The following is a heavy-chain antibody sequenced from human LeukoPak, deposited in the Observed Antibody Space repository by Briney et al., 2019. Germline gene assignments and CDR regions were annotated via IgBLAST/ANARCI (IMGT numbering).Heavy chain of an antibody. V-gene: IGHV4-39*01. CDR2: IYYSGST. CDR1: GGSISSSSYY. J-gene: IGHJ4*02. Sequence: SETLSLTCTVSGGSISSSSYYWGWIRQPPGKGLERIGSIYYSGSTYYNPSLKSRVTISVDTSKNQFSLKLSSVTAADTAAYYCARHPIYYYDSSGYPDYFDYWGQGTLVTVSS. CDR3: ARHPIYYYDSSGYPDYFDY. D-gene: IGHD3-22*01.